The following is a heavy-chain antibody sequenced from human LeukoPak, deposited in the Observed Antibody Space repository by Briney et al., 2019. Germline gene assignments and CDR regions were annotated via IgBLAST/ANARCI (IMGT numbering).Heavy chain of an antibody. CDR3: AKQGILSTPYFDF. CDR1: GFTFSTYA. V-gene: IGHV3-64D*06. CDR2: ISTNGGST. Sequence: GGSLRLSCSASGFTFSTYAMHWVRQAPGKGLDYVSAISTNGGSTYYADSVKGRFTISRDNSKNTLYLQMSSLRAEDTAMYYCAKQGILSTPYFDFWGQGALVTVSS. J-gene: IGHJ4*02. D-gene: IGHD3-9*01.